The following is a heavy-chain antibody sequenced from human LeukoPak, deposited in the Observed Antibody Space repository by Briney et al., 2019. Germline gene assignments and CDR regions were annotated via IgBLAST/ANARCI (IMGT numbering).Heavy chain of an antibody. D-gene: IGHD5-18*01. J-gene: IGHJ4*02. CDR3: ARARRGYSYGFVDY. CDR2: INPNSGGT. CDR1: GYTFTGYY. V-gene: IGHV1-2*02. Sequence: ASVKVSCKASGYTFTGYYMHWVRQTPGQGLEWMGWINPNSGGTNYAQKFQGRVTMTRDTSISTAYMELSRLRSDDTAVYYCARARRGYSYGFVDYWGQGTLVTVSS.